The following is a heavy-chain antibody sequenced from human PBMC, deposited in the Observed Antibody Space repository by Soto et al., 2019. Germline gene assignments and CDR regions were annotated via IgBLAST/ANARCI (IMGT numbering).Heavy chain of an antibody. Sequence: ASVKVSCKASGYTFTSYYMHWVRQAPGQGLEWMGIINPSGGSTSYAQKFQGRVTMTRDTSTSTVYMELSSLRSEDTAVYYCERGSVAEQYYYYGMDVWGQGTTVTGSS. CDR1: GYTFTSYY. CDR2: INPSGGST. J-gene: IGHJ6*02. CDR3: ERGSVAEQYYYYGMDV. D-gene: IGHD6-19*01. V-gene: IGHV1-46*01.